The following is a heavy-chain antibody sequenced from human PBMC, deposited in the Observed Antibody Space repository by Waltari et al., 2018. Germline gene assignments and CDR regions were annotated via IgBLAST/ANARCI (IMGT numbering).Heavy chain of an antibody. J-gene: IGHJ3*02. CDR1: GGSISSYY. CDR3: AGQEIATPGDAFDI. CDR2: IYISGST. V-gene: IGHV4-4*07. D-gene: IGHD6-13*01. Sequence: QVQLQELGPGLVKPSETLSLTCTVSGGSISSYYCSWIRQPAGKGLEWIGRIYISGSTNYNPSLKSRVTMSIDTSKNQFSLKLSSVTAADTAVYYCAGQEIATPGDAFDIWGQGTMVTVSS.